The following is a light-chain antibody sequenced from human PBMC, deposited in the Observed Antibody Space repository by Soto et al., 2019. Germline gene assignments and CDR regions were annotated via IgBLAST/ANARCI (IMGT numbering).Light chain of an antibody. Sequence: DIQMTQSPSSLSASVGDRVTITCRANSSFANYLHWYQQKSGRVPKLLIYAASNLQGGVPSRFSGSGSGTDFTLTISSLQPEDFATYYCQQSYSTAITITFGQGTRLEIK. CDR3: QQSYSTAITIT. V-gene: IGKV1-39*01. CDR2: AAS. CDR1: SSFANY. J-gene: IGKJ5*01.